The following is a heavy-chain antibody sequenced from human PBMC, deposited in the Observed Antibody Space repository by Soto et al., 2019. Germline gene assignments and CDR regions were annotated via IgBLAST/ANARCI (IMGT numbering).Heavy chain of an antibody. V-gene: IGHV3-21*01. CDR3: ARDQVVVPAATLVYYYYYGMDV. CDR2: SSSSSSYI. J-gene: IGHJ6*02. Sequence: GGSLRLSCAASGFNFSSYSMNWVRQAPGKGLEWVSSSSSSSSYIYYADSVKGRFTISRDNAKNSLYLQMNSLRAEDTAVYYCARDQVVVPAATLVYYYYYGMDVWGQGTTVTVSS. D-gene: IGHD2-2*01. CDR1: GFNFSSYS.